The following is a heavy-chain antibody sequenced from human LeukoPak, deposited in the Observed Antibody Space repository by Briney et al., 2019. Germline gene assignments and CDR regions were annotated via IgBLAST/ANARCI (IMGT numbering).Heavy chain of an antibody. Sequence: ASVKVSCKASGYTFTGYYMHWVRQAPGQGLEWMGWIYPNSGGTNYAQKFRGRVTMTRDTSISTAYMELSRLRSDDTAVYYCAREVGEYSYGLDYWGQGTLVTVSS. D-gene: IGHD5-18*01. CDR2: IYPNSGGT. V-gene: IGHV1-2*02. CDR3: AREVGEYSYGLDY. CDR1: GYTFTGYY. J-gene: IGHJ4*02.